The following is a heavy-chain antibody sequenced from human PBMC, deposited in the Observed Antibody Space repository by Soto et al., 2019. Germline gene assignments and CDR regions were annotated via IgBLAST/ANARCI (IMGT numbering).Heavy chain of an antibody. D-gene: IGHD2-21*01. Sequence: VASVKVSCKASGYTFTSYGISWVRQAPGQGLEWMGIINPSGGSTSYAQKFQGRVTMTRDTSTSTVYMELSSLRSEDTAVYYCGTGYPLFLGYWGQGTLVTVSS. J-gene: IGHJ4*02. CDR1: GYTFTSYG. CDR2: INPSGGST. CDR3: GTGYPLFLGY. V-gene: IGHV1-46*01.